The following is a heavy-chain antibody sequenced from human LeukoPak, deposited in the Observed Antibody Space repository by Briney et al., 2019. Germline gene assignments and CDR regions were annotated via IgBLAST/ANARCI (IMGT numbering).Heavy chain of an antibody. Sequence: SETLSLTCTVSGGSISSSSYYWAWIRQPPGKGLEWIGSIHYSGSTYYNPSLQSRVTISIDTSKNQFSLKLRFVTAADTAVYYCARLDSGYDYLPNYWGQGTLVTVSS. V-gene: IGHV4-39*07. J-gene: IGHJ4*02. CDR1: GGSISSSSYY. CDR3: ARLDSGYDYLPNY. D-gene: IGHD5-12*01. CDR2: IHYSGST.